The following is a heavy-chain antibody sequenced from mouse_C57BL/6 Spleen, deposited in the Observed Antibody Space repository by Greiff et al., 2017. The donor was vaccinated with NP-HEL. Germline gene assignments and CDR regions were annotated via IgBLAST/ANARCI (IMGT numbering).Heavy chain of an antibody. D-gene: IGHD4-1*01. Sequence: VQLQQSGAELVKPGASVKISCKASGYAFSSYWMNWVKQRPGKGLEWIGQIYPGDGDTNYNGKFKGTATLTAYKSYSTAYMQLSSLTSEDSAVYFWARGLGRRGYYFDYWGQGTTLTVSS. CDR1: GYAFSSYW. V-gene: IGHV1-80*01. J-gene: IGHJ2*01. CDR3: ARGLGRRGYYFDY. CDR2: IYPGDGDT.